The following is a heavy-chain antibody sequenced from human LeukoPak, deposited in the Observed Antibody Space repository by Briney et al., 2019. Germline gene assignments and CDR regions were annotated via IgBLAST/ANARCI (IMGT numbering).Heavy chain of an antibody. V-gene: IGHV3-21*01. CDR1: GFTFSSYS. Sequence: NPGGSLRLSCAASGFTFSSYSMNCVRQAPGKGLEWVSSTSSSSSYIYYADSVKGRFTISRDNAKNSLYLQMNSLRAEDTAVYYCARGGSGWYGGFDYWGQGTLVTVSS. CDR2: TSSSSSYI. J-gene: IGHJ4*02. CDR3: ARGGSGWYGGFDY. D-gene: IGHD6-19*01.